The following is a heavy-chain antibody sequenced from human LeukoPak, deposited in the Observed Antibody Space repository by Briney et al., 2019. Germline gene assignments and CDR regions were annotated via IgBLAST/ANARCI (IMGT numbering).Heavy chain of an antibody. D-gene: IGHD3-9*01. V-gene: IGHV3-23*01. Sequence: GGSLRLSCAASGFTFSSYAMSWVRQAPGKGLEWVSAISGSGGSTYYADSVKGRFTISRDNSKNTLYLQMNSLRAEDTAVYYCAEEQYLLRYFNWIVTTYAFDIWGQGTMVTVSS. J-gene: IGHJ3*02. CDR2: ISGSGGST. CDR3: AEEQYLLRYFNWIVTTYAFDI. CDR1: GFTFSSYA.